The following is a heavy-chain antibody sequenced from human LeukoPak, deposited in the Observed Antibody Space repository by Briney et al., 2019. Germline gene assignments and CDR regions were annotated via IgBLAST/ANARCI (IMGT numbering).Heavy chain of an antibody. D-gene: IGHD3-10*01. J-gene: IGHJ4*02. CDR1: GFTFSSYG. Sequence: GGSLRLSCAASGFTFSSYGMSWVRQAPGKGLEWVSYISSSGSTIYYADSVKGRFTISRDNAKNSLYLQMNSLRAEDTAVYYCASGRAWFGELLYDYWGQGTLVTVSS. CDR3: ASGRAWFGELLYDY. V-gene: IGHV3-48*04. CDR2: ISSSGSTI.